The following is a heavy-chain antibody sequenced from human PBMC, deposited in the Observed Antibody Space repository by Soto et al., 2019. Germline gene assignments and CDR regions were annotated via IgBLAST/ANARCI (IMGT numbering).Heavy chain of an antibody. CDR1: GYSFTSYW. CDR2: IYPGDSDT. CDR3: ARAPGLSDIPSHFDY. V-gene: IGHV5-51*01. D-gene: IGHD3-9*01. Sequence: GESLKISCKGSGYSFTSYWIGWVRQMPGKGLEWMGIIYPGDSDTRYSPSFQGQVTISADKSISTAYLQWSSLKASDTAMYYCARAPGLSDIPSHFDYWGQGTLVTVSS. J-gene: IGHJ4*02.